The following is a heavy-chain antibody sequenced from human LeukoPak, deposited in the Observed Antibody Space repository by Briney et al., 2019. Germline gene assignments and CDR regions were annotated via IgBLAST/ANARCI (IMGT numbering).Heavy chain of an antibody. CDR2: ISSSSSYI. CDR1: GFTFSSYS. D-gene: IGHD6-13*01. CDR3: ARDVYSSSWYNWFDP. J-gene: IGHJ5*02. Sequence: GGSLRLSCAASGFTFSSYSMNWVRQAPGKGLEWVSSISSSSSYIYYADSVKGRITIPRDNAKNSLYLQMNSLRAEDTAVYYCARDVYSSSWYNWFDPWGQGTLVTVSS. V-gene: IGHV3-21*01.